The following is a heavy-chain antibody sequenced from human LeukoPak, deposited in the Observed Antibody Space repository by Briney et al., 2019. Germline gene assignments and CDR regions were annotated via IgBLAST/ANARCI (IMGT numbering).Heavy chain of an antibody. J-gene: IGHJ4*02. CDR2: ISAYNGNT. CDR3: ARGGPCGGDCFFDY. CDR1: GYTFTSYG. D-gene: IGHD2-21*02. Sequence: ASVKVSCKASGYTFTSYGISWVRQAPGQGLEWMGWISAYNGNTNYAQKFQGWVTVTRDTSISTAYMELSRLRSDDTAVYYCARGGPCGGDCFFDYWGQGTLVTVSS. V-gene: IGHV1-18*01.